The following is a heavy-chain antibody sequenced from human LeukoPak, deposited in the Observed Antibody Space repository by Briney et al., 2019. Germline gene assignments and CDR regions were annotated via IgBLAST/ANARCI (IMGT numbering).Heavy chain of an antibody. CDR1: GGSISSSNYY. V-gene: IGHV4-39*07. Sequence: SETLSLTCTVSGGSISSSNYYWGWIRQPPGKGLEWIATISYSGNTYYNPSLNSRVTISVDTSKNQFSLRLTSVTAADTAVYYCARDIHSSSWYRGWFDPWGQGTLVTVSS. CDR3: ARDIHSSSWYRGWFDP. J-gene: IGHJ5*02. CDR2: ISYSGNT. D-gene: IGHD6-13*01.